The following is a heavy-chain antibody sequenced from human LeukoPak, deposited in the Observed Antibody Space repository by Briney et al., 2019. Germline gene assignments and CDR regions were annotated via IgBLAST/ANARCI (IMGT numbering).Heavy chain of an antibody. D-gene: IGHD2-15*01. Sequence: GASVKVSCKASGGTFSSYAISWVRQAPGQGLEWIGGIIPIFGTANYAQKFQGRVTITADESTSTAYMELSSLRSEDTAVYYCARGQGRAAWDYWGQGTLVTVSS. CDR3: ARGQGRAAWDY. CDR1: GGTFSSYA. V-gene: IGHV1-69*13. J-gene: IGHJ4*02. CDR2: IIPIFGTA.